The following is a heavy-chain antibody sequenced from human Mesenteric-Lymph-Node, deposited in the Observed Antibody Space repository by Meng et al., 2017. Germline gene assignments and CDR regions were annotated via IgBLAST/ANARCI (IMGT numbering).Heavy chain of an antibody. D-gene: IGHD6-19*01. CDR1: EFTFSNHA. CDR3: ARDIRGNGWYGWFDP. CDR2: ISGSGDKT. V-gene: IGHV3-23*04. Sequence: EGQVGGSGGGLDRPGGSLGLSCAGSEFTFSNHAMSWVRQAPGTGLEWVSSISGSGDKTYYADSVKGRFTIYRDNSKNTLFLQMNSLRAEDTALYYCARDIRGNGWYGWFDPWGQGTLVTVSS. J-gene: IGHJ5*02.